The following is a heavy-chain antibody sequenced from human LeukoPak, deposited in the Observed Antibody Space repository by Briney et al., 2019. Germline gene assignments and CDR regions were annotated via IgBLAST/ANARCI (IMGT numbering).Heavy chain of an antibody. Sequence: SETLSLTCTVSGGSISSYYWSWIRQPAGKGLEWIGRIYTSGSTNYNPSLKSRVTMSVDTSKNQFSLKLSSVTAADTAVYYCARESWSSGWYLGHYFDYWGQGTLVTASS. CDR2: IYTSGST. V-gene: IGHV4-4*07. CDR1: GGSISSYY. D-gene: IGHD6-19*01. CDR3: ARESWSSGWYLGHYFDY. J-gene: IGHJ4*02.